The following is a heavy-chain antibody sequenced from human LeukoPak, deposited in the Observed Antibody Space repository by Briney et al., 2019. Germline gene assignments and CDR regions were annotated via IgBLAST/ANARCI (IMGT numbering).Heavy chain of an antibody. D-gene: IGHD3-3*01. J-gene: IGHJ5*02. CDR2: ISYDGSNK. V-gene: IGHV3-30-3*01. CDR3: ARGPRITIFGVVRSNNWFDP. CDR1: GFTFSSYA. Sequence: GGSLRLSCAASGFTFSSYAMHWVRQAPGKGLEWVAVISYDGSNKYYADSVKGRFTISRGNSKNTLYLQMNSLRAEDTAVYYCARGPRITIFGVVRSNNWFDPWGQGTLVTVSS.